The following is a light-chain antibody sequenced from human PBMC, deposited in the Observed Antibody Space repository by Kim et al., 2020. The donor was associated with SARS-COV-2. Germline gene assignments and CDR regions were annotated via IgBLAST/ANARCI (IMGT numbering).Light chain of an antibody. CDR1: QGVANS. Sequence: SVGDTVTITCLASQGVANSLAWFQQKPGKAPKSLIYAASTLQTGVPSRFSGTGSRTYFTLTISSLQPEDSATYYCQQYNTYTWTFGQGTKVDIK. CDR2: AAS. J-gene: IGKJ1*01. CDR3: QQYNTYTWT. V-gene: IGKV1-16*01.